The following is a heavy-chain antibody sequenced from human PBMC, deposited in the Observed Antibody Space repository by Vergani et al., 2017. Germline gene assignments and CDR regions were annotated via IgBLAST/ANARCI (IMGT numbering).Heavy chain of an antibody. D-gene: IGHD1-26*01. J-gene: IGHJ3*02. Sequence: QVQLVQSGAEVKKPGASVKVSCKASGYTFTSYDINWVRQATGQGLEWMGWMNPNSGNTGYAQKFQGRVTMTRNTSISTAYMELSSLRSEDTAVYYCARLGPWELLILRAFDIWGQGTMVTVSS. V-gene: IGHV1-8*01. CDR1: GYTFTSYD. CDR2: MNPNSGNT. CDR3: ARLGPWELLILRAFDI.